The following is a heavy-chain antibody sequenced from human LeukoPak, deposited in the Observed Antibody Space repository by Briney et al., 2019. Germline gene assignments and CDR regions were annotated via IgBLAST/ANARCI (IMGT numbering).Heavy chain of an antibody. D-gene: IGHD3-22*01. CDR3: ATDYYDSGSHFDY. CDR1: GYSFTSFW. Sequence: GESLKISCKGSGYSFTSFWTGWVRQMPGKGLEYMGIIYPGDSDTRYSPPFQGQVTISVDKSISTAYLQWSSLKASDTAMYYCATDYYDSGSHFDYWGQGTLVTVPS. CDR2: IYPGDSDT. V-gene: IGHV5-51*01. J-gene: IGHJ4*02.